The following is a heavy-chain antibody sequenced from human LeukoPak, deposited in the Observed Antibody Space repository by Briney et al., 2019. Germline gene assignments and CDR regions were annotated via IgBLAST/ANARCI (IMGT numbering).Heavy chain of an antibody. CDR2: IYHSGST. Sequence: KPSXTLXXTCTVSGYSISSGYYWGWIRQPPGTGXEWIGSIYHSGSTYDNPSLKSRVTISVDTSKNQFSLKLSSVTAADTAVYYCARDFPGYCSSTSCYSWGQGTLVTVSS. V-gene: IGHV4-38-2*02. CDR3: ARDFPGYCSSTSCYS. D-gene: IGHD2-2*02. J-gene: IGHJ4*02. CDR1: GYSISSGYY.